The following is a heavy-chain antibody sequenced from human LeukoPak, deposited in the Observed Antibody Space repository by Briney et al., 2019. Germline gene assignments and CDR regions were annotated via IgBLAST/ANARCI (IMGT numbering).Heavy chain of an antibody. J-gene: IGHJ4*02. Sequence: SETLSLTCTVSGGSISSYYWSWIRQPPGKGLEWIGYIYYSGSTNYNPSLKSRVTISVDTSKNQFSLKLSSVTAADTAAYYCARLSVGATVADYWGQGTLVTVSS. D-gene: IGHD1-26*01. CDR2: IYYSGST. CDR1: GGSISSYY. V-gene: IGHV4-59*08. CDR3: ARLSVGATVADY.